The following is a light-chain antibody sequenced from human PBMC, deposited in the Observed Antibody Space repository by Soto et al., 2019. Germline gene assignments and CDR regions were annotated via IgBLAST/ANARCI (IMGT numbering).Light chain of an antibody. CDR2: DVS. CDR3: QQYDFVPLT. CDR1: QGIRNS. V-gene: IGKV1-33*01. Sequence: DIQRPQSPPSLSASVGDRVTITCQASQGIRNSLNWYQHKAGEAPKLLIHDVSGLEAGVPSRFSGSGFGTDFTFTISNLQPEDAATYYCQQYDFVPLTFGPGTKVDV. J-gene: IGKJ3*01.